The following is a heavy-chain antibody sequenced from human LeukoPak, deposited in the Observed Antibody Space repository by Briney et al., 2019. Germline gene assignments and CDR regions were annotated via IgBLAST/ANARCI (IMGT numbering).Heavy chain of an antibody. J-gene: IGHJ4*02. D-gene: IGHD3-10*01. V-gene: IGHV1-2*02. CDR1: GYTFTGYY. Sequence: ASVKVSCKSSGYTFTGYYMHWVRQPPGQGLEWMGWINPNSGGTNYAQKFQGRVTMTRDTSISTDYMELSRLRSDDTAVYYCARLILWFGENFDYWGQGTLVTVSS. CDR3: ARLILWFGENFDY. CDR2: INPNSGGT.